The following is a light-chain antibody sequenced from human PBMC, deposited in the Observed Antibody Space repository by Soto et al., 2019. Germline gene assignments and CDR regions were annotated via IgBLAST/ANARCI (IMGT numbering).Light chain of an antibody. J-gene: IGKJ4*01. V-gene: IGKV3-11*01. Sequence: EIVLTQSPATLSLSPGEIATIYCRASQSVSSFLAWYQQKPGQAPRILIYDASNKATGIPARFSGSGSGTDFTLTINSLEPEDVAVYYCQQRSNWPLTFGGGTKVDIK. CDR2: DAS. CDR1: QSVSSF. CDR3: QQRSNWPLT.